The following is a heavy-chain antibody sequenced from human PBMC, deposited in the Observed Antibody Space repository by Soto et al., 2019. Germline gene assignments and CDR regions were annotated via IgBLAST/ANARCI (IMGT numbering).Heavy chain of an antibody. CDR3: ARGVGTGGDPYYYYGRDG. Sequence: GGSLRLSCAASGFTFSSYSMNWVRQAPGTGLEWVSSISTSSSYIYYADSVKGRFTISRDNAKNSLYLQMNSLRAEDTAVYYCARGVGTGGDPYYYYGRDGCGQGTTCTVAS. V-gene: IGHV3-21*01. D-gene: IGHD3-10*01. CDR1: GFTFSSYS. J-gene: IGHJ6*02. CDR2: ISTSSSYI.